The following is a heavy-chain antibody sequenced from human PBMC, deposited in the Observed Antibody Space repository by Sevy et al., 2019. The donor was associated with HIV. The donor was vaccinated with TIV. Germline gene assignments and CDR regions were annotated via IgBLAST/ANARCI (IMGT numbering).Heavy chain of an antibody. CDR1: GFTFSSYA. CDR3: AKEGGRRITMIVVVITADFDY. CDR2: ISGSGGST. D-gene: IGHD3-22*01. Sequence: GGSLRLSCAASGFTFSSYAMSWVRQAPGKGLEWVSAISGSGGSTYYADSVKGRFTISRDNSKNTLYLQMNSLRAEDTAVYYCAKEGGRRITMIVVVITADFDYWGQGTLSPSPQ. V-gene: IGHV3-23*01. J-gene: IGHJ4*02.